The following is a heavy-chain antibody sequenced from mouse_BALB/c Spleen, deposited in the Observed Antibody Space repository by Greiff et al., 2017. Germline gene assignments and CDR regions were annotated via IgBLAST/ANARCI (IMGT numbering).Heavy chain of an antibody. CDR1: GYNFTSYW. CDR2: IYPGSGST. CDR3: ARWGTTATGYAMDY. Sequence: QVQLQQPGAELVKPGTSVKLSCKASGYNFTSYWINWVKLRPGQGLEWIGDIYPGSGSTNYNEKFKSKATLTVDTSSSTAYMQLSSLASEDSALYYGARWGTTATGYAMDYWGQGTSVTVSS. V-gene: IGHV1-55*01. D-gene: IGHD1-2*01. J-gene: IGHJ4*01.